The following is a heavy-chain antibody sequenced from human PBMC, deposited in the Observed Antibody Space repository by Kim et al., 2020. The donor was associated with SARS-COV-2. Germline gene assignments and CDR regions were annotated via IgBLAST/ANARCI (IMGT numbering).Heavy chain of an antibody. J-gene: IGHJ4*02. CDR3: ATLVNLGLVFPSLSIDN. V-gene: IGHV4-39*01. Sequence: SETLSLTCTVSGGSISSSSYYWRWIRQPPGKGLEWIGSIYYSGSTYFNPSLKSRVTISVDTSKNQFSLNLSSVTAADTAVYYCATLVNLGLVFPSLSIDNWGQGTLVTVSS. CDR1: GGSISSSSYY. CDR2: IYYSGST. D-gene: IGHD2-8*01.